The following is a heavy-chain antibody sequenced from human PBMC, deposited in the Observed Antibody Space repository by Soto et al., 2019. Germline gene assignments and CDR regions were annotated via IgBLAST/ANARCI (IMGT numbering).Heavy chain of an antibody. CDR1: GNTNTSNY. D-gene: IGHD2-8*01. CDR3: ARVFLVVYCNTGFCRNPWNYYDYCM. CDR2: INPSGGST. V-gene: IGHV1-46*01. Sequence: ASVKPTCKESGNTNTSNYLHSVRQAPGQGIEWMGIINPSGGSTSYAQKFQGRVTMTRDTSTSTVYMELSSLRSEDTAVYYCARVFLVVYCNTGFCRNPWNYYDYCM. J-gene: IGHJ6*01.